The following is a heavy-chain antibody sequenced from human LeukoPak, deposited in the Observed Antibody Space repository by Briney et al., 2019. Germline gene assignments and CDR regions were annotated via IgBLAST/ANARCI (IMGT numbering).Heavy chain of an antibody. CDR2: ISYDGSNK. J-gene: IGHJ4*02. CDR1: GFTFSSYA. V-gene: IGHV3-30-3*01. CDR3: AKEGRNMIVVVRFDY. D-gene: IGHD3-22*01. Sequence: PGGSLRLSCAASGFTFSSYAMHWVRQAPGKGLEWVAVISYDGSNKYYADSVKGRFTISRDNSKNTLYLQMNSLRAEDTAVYYCAKEGRNMIVVVRFDYWGQGTLVTVSS.